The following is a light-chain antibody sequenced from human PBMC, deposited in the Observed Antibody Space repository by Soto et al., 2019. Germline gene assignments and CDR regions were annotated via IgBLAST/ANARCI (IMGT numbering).Light chain of an antibody. Sequence: EIVLTQSPVTLSLSPGERATLSCRASQSNNNYLAWYQQKPGQPPRLLIYDASNRATAIPVRFSGSGSGTDFTLTISSLEPEDSAVYYCQYRGIWPPGATFGGGTKVEIK. J-gene: IGKJ4*01. V-gene: IGKV3-11*01. CDR3: QYRGIWPPGAT. CDR1: QSNNNY. CDR2: DAS.